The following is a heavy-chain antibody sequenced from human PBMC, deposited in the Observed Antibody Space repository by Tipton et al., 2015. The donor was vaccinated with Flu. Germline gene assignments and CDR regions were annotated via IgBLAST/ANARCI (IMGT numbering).Heavy chain of an antibody. Sequence: TLSLTCTVSGGSISSSSYYWGWIRQPPGKGLEWIGSSYYSGSTYYNPSLKSRVTISVDTSKNQFSLKLSSVTAADTAVYYCARVFPVHYDVWSGYYTGHFDYWGQGTLVTVSS. J-gene: IGHJ4*02. CDR2: SYYSGST. D-gene: IGHD3-3*01. CDR1: GGSISSSSYY. V-gene: IGHV4-39*07. CDR3: ARVFPVHYDVWSGYYTGHFDY.